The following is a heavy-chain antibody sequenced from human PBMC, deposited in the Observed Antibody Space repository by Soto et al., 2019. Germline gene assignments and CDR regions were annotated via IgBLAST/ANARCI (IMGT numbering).Heavy chain of an antibody. CDR1: GFDASVNL. J-gene: IGHJ4*02. CDR2: INGAGDT. CDR3: AGGRGSYLPDY. D-gene: IGHD1-26*01. V-gene: IGHV3-66*01. Sequence: GGSLRLSCAASGFDASVNLMNWVRQAPGRGLEWVSVINGAGDTKYADSVKGRFAISRDTSRNTVYLQLNSLRAEDTAVYYCAGGRGSYLPDYWGQGTLVTVSS.